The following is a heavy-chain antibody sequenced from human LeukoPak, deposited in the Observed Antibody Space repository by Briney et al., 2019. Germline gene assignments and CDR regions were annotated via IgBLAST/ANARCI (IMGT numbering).Heavy chain of an antibody. D-gene: IGHD6-19*01. CDR3: ARVHSSGWYVPLDY. CDR2: VNPNSGNT. J-gene: IGHJ4*02. CDR1: GGTFSSYA. Sequence: ASVKVSCKASGGTFSSYAINWVRQATGQGLEWMGWVNPNSGNTGYAQKFQGRVTMTRNTSISTAYMELSSLRSEDTAVYYCARVHSSGWYVPLDYWGQGTLVTVSS. V-gene: IGHV1-8*02.